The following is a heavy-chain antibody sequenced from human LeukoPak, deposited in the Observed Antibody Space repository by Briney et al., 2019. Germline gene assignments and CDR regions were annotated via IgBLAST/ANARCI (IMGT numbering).Heavy chain of an antibody. Sequence: GGSLRLSRKGSGYSFTSYWIGWVRQMPGKGLEWMGIIYPGDSDTRYSPSFQGQVTISADKSIRTPYLQWSSLKASDTAMYYCARRITIFGVAPFDYWGQGTLVTVSS. V-gene: IGHV5-51*01. CDR3: ARRITIFGVAPFDY. CDR2: IYPGDSDT. J-gene: IGHJ4*02. D-gene: IGHD3-3*01. CDR1: GYSFTSYW.